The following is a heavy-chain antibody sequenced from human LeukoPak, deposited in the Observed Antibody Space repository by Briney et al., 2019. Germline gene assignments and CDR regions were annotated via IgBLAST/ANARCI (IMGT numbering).Heavy chain of an antibody. Sequence: GASVKVSCKASGYTITSYGISWVRQAPGQGLEWMGWISAYNGNTNYAQKLQDRVTMTTDTSTSTAYMELRSLRSDDTAVYYCARDLGYCSRTSCYRNWFDPWGQGTLVTVSS. V-gene: IGHV1-18*01. D-gene: IGHD2-2*01. CDR1: GYTITSYG. J-gene: IGHJ5*02. CDR3: ARDLGYCSRTSCYRNWFDP. CDR2: ISAYNGNT.